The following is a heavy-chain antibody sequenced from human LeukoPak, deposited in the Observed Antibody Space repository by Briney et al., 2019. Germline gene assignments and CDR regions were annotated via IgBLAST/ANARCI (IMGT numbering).Heavy chain of an antibody. J-gene: IGHJ6*03. D-gene: IGHD3-9*01. Sequence: GGFLRLSCAASGFTFSAYSMNWVRQAPGKGLEWVSYISSSSNTIYYADSVKGRFTISRDNAKNSLYLQMNSLRAEDTALYYCARDCEPLTGGNYHYYMDVWGKRTTVTVSS. CDR3: ARDCEPLTGGNYHYYMDV. CDR1: GFTFSAYS. CDR2: ISSSSNTI. V-gene: IGHV3-48*04.